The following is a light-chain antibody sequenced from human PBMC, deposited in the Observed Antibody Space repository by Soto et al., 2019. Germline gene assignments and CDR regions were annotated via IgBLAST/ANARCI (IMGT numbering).Light chain of an antibody. J-gene: IGKJ4*01. CDR2: DTS. V-gene: IGKV3-11*01. CDR3: HQRYNWPRVT. CDR1: QSIRY. Sequence: EVVLTQSPATLSLSPGERATLSCRASQSIRYLAWYQRKAGQAPRLLIYDTSNRATGIPARFSGSGSGTDFTLTISSLEPEDFAVYYCHQRYNWPRVTFGGGTKVEIK.